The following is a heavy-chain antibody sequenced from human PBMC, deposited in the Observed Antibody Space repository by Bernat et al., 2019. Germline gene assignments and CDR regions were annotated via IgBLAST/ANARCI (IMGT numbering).Heavy chain of an antibody. CDR3: ARVLTGEEVIDY. V-gene: IGHV3-30-3*01. CDR1: GFTFSSYA. J-gene: IGHJ4*02. CDR2: ISYDGSNK. D-gene: IGHD7-27*01. Sequence: QVQLVESGGGVVQPGRSLRLSCAASGFTFSSYAMHWVRQAPGKGLEWVAVISYDGSNKYYADSVKGRFTISRDNSKNTLYLQMNSLRAEDTAVYYCARVLTGEEVIDYWGQGTLVTVSS.